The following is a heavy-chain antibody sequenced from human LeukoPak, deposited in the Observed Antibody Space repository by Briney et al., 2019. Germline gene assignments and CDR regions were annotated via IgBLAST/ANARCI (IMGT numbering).Heavy chain of an antibody. Sequence: ASVKVSCKASGYRFTDSYMHWVRQAPGQGFEWMGWINPSTGDTKYARMFQGRVTLTTGASISTAYMELSGLRPADTAVYFCVSAYDQWGQGTLVTVSS. CDR3: VSAYDQ. J-gene: IGHJ5*02. CDR1: GYRFTDSY. V-gene: IGHV1-2*02. CDR2: INPSTGDT.